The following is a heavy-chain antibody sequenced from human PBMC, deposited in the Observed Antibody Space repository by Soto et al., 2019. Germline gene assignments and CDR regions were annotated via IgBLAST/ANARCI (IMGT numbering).Heavy chain of an antibody. D-gene: IGHD2-2*01. CDR2: ISSSSSYI. CDR3: ARDGFVVVPAGMGYYSMDV. J-gene: IGHJ6*02. V-gene: IGHV3-21*01. Sequence: GGSLRLSCAASGFTFSSYSMNWVRQAPGKGLEWVSSISSSSSYIYYADSVKGRFTISRDNAKNSLYLQMNSLRAEDTAVYYCARDGFVVVPAGMGYYSMDVWGQGTTVTVSS. CDR1: GFTFSSYS.